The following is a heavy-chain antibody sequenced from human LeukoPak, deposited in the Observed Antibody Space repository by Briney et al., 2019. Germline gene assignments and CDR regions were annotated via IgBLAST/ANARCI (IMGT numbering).Heavy chain of an antibody. Sequence: GGSLRLSCAASGFTFSGSAMHWVRQAPGRGLEWVAVISSDGSHKYYADSVKGQFTISRDNSNNTLYLHMNSLRPEDTAVYYCARGAGTTVYYMDVWGKGTTVTVSS. D-gene: IGHD1-7*01. J-gene: IGHJ6*03. CDR3: ARGAGTTVYYMDV. V-gene: IGHV3-30*01. CDR1: GFTFSGSA. CDR2: ISSDGSHK.